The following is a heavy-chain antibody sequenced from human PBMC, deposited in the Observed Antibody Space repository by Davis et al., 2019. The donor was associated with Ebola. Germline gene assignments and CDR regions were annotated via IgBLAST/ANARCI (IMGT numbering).Heavy chain of an antibody. V-gene: IGHV3-30-3*01. CDR3: ARIGLEMAPDY. J-gene: IGHJ4*02. Sequence: GESLKISCAASGFLFGDYAMQWVRQAPGKGLEWVAVIALDGNNEYIADSVRGRFTLSRDSSKSTLSLQMNSLRPEDTAVYYCARIGLEMAPDYWGQGTLVTVSS. CDR1: GFLFGDYA. D-gene: IGHD3/OR15-3a*01. CDR2: IALDGNNE.